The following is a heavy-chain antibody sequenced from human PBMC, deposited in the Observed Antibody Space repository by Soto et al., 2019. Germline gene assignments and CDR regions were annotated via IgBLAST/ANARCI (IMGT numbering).Heavy chain of an antibody. Sequence: SETLSLTCAVYGGSFSGYYWSWIRQPPGKGLEWIGEINHSGSTNYNPSLKSRVTISVDTSKNQFSLKLSSVTAADTAVYYCARGNVVAIDYWGQGTLVTVSS. D-gene: IGHD2-21*01. CDR1: GGSFSGYY. J-gene: IGHJ4*02. CDR2: INHSGST. V-gene: IGHV4-34*01. CDR3: ARGNVVAIDY.